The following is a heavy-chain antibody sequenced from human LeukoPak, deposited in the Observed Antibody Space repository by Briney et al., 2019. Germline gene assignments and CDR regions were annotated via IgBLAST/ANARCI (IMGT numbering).Heavy chain of an antibody. D-gene: IGHD3-22*01. V-gene: IGHV4-30-2*01. CDR3: ARFGYYDSGGYSFDY. CDR1: GGSISSGGYS. J-gene: IGHJ4*02. CDR2: IYHSGST. Sequence: SETLSLTCAVSGGSISSGGYSWSWIRQPPGKGLEWIGYIYHSGSTYYNPSLKSRVTISVDRSKNQLSLKLSSVTAADTAVYYCARFGYYDSGGYSFDYWGQGTLVTVSS.